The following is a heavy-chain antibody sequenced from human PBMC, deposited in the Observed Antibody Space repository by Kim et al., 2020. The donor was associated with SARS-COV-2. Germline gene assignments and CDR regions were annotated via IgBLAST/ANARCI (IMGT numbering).Heavy chain of an antibody. CDR2: ISYDGSNK. V-gene: IGHV3-30*18. Sequence: GGSLRLSCAASGFTFSSYGMHWVRQAPGKGLEWVAVISYDGSNKYYADSVKGRFTISRDNSKNTLYLQMNSLRAEDTAVYYCAKPAGRRGYSYGWIPSSENYSFDYWGQGTLVTVSS. J-gene: IGHJ4*02. CDR1: GFTFSSYG. CDR3: AKPAGRRGYSYGWIPSSENYSFDY. D-gene: IGHD5-18*01.